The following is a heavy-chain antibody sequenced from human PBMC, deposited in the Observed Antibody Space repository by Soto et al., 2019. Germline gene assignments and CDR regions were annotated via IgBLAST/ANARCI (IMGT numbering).Heavy chain of an antibody. Sequence: QIALRESGPALVKPTQTLTLTCTLSGFSIASSGVGVAWVRRSPGQGLEGLALIYWDGDDRYGPSPRNRVSISTDTSRNQVVLTMTDMAPSDTATYYCTNPASVGGRYFDYWGQGILFTVSS. CDR1: GFSIASSGVG. CDR3: TNPASVGGRYFDY. J-gene: IGHJ4*02. CDR2: IYWDGDD. D-gene: IGHD1-26*01. V-gene: IGHV2-5*05.